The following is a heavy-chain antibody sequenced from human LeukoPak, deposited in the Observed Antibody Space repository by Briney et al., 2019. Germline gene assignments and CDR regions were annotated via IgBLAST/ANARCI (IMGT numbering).Heavy chain of an antibody. CDR3: ARHNPALAFDY. CDR2: INHSGST. D-gene: IGHD1-1*01. CDR1: GGSFSGYY. V-gene: IGHV4-34*01. Sequence: SETLSLTCAVYGGSFSGYYWSWIRQPPGKGLEWIGEINHSGSTKNNPSLKSQVSISIDTSKNQFSLKLSSVTAADTAVYYCARHNPALAFDYWGQGTLVTVSS. J-gene: IGHJ4*02.